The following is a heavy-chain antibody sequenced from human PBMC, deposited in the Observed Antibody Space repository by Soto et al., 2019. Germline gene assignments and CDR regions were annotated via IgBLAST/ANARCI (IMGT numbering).Heavy chain of an antibody. J-gene: IGHJ5*02. V-gene: IGHV1-58*01. Sequence: GASVKVSCKASGCTFSSSAVQWVRQARGQGLEWIGWIVLGNGNTNYAQKFQERVTITRDMSTSTAYMEVRSLTFEDTAVYYCATRIGNIGWYWLDTWGQGTLVTVSS. D-gene: IGHD6-19*01. CDR1: GCTFSSSA. CDR2: IVLGNGNT. CDR3: ATRIGNIGWYWLDT.